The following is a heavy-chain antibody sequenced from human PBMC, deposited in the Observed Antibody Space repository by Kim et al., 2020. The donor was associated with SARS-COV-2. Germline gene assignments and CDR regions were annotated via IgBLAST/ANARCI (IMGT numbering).Heavy chain of an antibody. CDR3: SRAVHPTPNWVDP. J-gene: IGHJ5*02. CDR2: INHSGSR. V-gene: IGHV4-34*01. Sequence: SETMSLTCAVYGGSFSGDYWTWIRQPPGKGLEWIGEINHSGSRTYNPSLKSRVTISVDTSKNQFSLNLDSVTAADTAVYYCSRAVHPTPNWVDPWGQGT. CDR1: GGSFSGDY. D-gene: IGHD6-6*01.